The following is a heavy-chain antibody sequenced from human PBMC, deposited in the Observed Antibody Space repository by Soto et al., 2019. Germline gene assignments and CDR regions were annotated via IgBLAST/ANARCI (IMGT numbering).Heavy chain of an antibody. Sequence: QVQLVQSGAEVKKPGASVKVSCKASGFTFSAYYIYWVRQAPGQGLEWIGWINPNSGGTNNAQKFQGRVTMTRNTSTSPVYMELSALIRDDTAVYYCARSLLDEYSSSWRSAYYGMDVWGPGTTVTVSS. V-gene: IGHV1-2*02. CDR2: INPNSGGT. CDR3: ARSLLDEYSSSWRSAYYGMDV. D-gene: IGHD6-13*01. J-gene: IGHJ6*02. CDR1: GFTFSAYY.